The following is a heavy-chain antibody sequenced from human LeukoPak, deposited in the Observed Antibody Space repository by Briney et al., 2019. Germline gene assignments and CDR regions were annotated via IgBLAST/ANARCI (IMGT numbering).Heavy chain of an antibody. CDR1: GFTFSSYS. J-gene: IGHJ4*02. Sequence: KPGGSLRLSCAASGFTFSSYSMNWVRQAPGKGLEWVSSISTSSSYIYYADSVKGRFTISRDNAKNSVYLHMDSLRAEDTAVYYCARAANLGWGIVVVTAIYDYWGQGTLVTVSS. V-gene: IGHV3-21*01. CDR3: ARAANLGWGIVVVTAIYDY. CDR2: ISTSSSYI. D-gene: IGHD2-21*02.